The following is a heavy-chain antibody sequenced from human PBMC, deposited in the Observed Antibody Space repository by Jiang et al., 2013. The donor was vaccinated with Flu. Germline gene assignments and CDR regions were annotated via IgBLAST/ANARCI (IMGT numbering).Heavy chain of an antibody. CDR3: TTGITVTNFF. J-gene: IGHJ4*02. CDR2: IKRKTDGGTA. CDR1: GFAFSNAW. D-gene: IGHD4-17*01. V-gene: IGHV3-15*01. Sequence: SGGGLVNPGGSLRLSCAASGFAFSNAWMTWVRQAPGKGLEWVGRIKRKTDGGTADYAAPVNDRFTISRDDSKNMLYLQMNSLKTEDTAVYYCTTGITVTNFFWGQGTLVTVSS.